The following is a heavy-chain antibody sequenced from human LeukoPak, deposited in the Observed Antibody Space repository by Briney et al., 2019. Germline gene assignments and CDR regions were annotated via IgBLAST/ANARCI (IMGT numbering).Heavy chain of an antibody. Sequence: GGSLRLSCAASGFTFSRYSMNWVRQAPGKGLEWVSYISSSSTTIYYADSVKGRFTISRDNAKNSLYLQMSSLRAEDTAVYYCARVTYYYDSSGSRVSYFDYWGQGTLVTVSS. CDR2: ISSSSTTI. V-gene: IGHV3-48*01. CDR3: ARVTYYYDSSGSRVSYFDY. J-gene: IGHJ4*02. CDR1: GFTFSRYS. D-gene: IGHD3-22*01.